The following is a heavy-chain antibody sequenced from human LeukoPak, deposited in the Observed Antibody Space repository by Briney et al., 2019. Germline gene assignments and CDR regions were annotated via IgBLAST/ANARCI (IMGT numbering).Heavy chain of an antibody. CDR2: INSDGSEG. Sequence: GGSLRLSCAVSGFTFSGLWMSWSRQAPGKGLEWVASINSDGSEGYYADVVKGRFTISRDNAKNSLYLQINSLRAEDTAVYYCARSSYSSSSSVWGQGTMVIVSS. V-gene: IGHV3-7*03. J-gene: IGHJ3*01. CDR3: ARSSYSSSSSV. CDR1: GFTFSGLW. D-gene: IGHD6-6*01.